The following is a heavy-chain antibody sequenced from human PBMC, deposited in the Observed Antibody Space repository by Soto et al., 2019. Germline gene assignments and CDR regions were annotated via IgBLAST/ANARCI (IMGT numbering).Heavy chain of an antibody. Sequence: GSLRLSCAASGFTFSSYWMHWVRQAPGKGLVWVSRINSDGSSTNYADSVKGRFTISRDNAKNTLYLQMNSLRAEDTAVYYCAIAAAGTDNFDYWGLGTLVTSPQ. CDR1: GFTFSSYW. D-gene: IGHD6-13*01. J-gene: IGHJ4*02. CDR3: AIAAAGTDNFDY. V-gene: IGHV3-74*01. CDR2: INSDGSST.